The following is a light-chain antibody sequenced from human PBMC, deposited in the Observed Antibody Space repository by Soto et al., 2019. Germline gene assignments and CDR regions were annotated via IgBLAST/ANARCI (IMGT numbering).Light chain of an antibody. CDR2: DNY. V-gene: IGLV1-51*01. Sequence: QSVLTQPPSVSATPGQKVTISCSGSSSNIGNNYVSWYQQFPGAAPKLLIYDNYCRPSGIPDRFSASKSGTSATLGITGLQTGDEADYYCATWDSSLSAVVVGGGTKLTVL. CDR1: SSNIGNNY. J-gene: IGLJ2*01. CDR3: ATWDSSLSAVV.